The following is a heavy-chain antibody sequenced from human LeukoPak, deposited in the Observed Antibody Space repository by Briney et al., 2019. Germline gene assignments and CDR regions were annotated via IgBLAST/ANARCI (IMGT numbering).Heavy chain of an antibody. CDR2: ISSSSNTI. V-gene: IGHV3-48*02. J-gene: IGHJ4*02. D-gene: IGHD3-22*01. CDR1: GFISDSYN. CDR3: ARALSQYYYDSSSAY. Sequence: GGSLRLSCAASGFISDSYNMNWVRQAPGKGLEWVSHISSSSNTIYYADSVKGRFAISRDNAKNSLFLQMNSLRDEDTAVYYCARALSQYYYDSSSAYWGQGTLVTVSS.